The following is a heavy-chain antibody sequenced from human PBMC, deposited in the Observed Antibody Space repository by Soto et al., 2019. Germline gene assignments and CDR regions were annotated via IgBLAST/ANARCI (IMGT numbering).Heavy chain of an antibody. J-gene: IGHJ4*02. CDR3: ARDRQRGYCTGGSCYSYFDY. CDR2: VDQSGST. V-gene: IGHV4-34*01. Sequence: QVQLQQWGAGLLKPSETLSLTCAIYGGSFSGYYWSWIRQPPGMGLEWIGEVDQSGSTNYNPSIKSRATISGDTSKNQFSLKLNSVTAADTAVYYCARDRQRGYCTGGSCYSYFDYWGQGALVIVSS. CDR1: GGSFSGYY. D-gene: IGHD2-15*01.